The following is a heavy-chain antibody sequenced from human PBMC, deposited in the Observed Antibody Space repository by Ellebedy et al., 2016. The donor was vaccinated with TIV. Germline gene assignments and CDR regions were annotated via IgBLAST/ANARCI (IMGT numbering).Heavy chain of an antibody. Sequence: PGGSLRLSCAASGFTFSSYSMNWVRQAPGKGLEWVSSISSSSSYIYYADSVKGRFTISRDNAKNSLYLQMNSLRAEDTAVYYCARARYSNTPFDYWGQGTLVTVSS. CDR3: ARARYSNTPFDY. D-gene: IGHD6-13*01. V-gene: IGHV3-21*01. J-gene: IGHJ4*02. CDR2: ISSSSSYI. CDR1: GFTFSSYS.